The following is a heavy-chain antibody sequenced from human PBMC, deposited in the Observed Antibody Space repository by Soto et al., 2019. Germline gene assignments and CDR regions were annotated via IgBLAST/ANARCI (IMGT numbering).Heavy chain of an antibody. CDR3: ARARGAIFGVVIRNWFDP. D-gene: IGHD3-3*01. J-gene: IGHJ5*02. CDR1: GGSITSSNW. Sequence: QVQLQESGPGLAKPSGTLSLTCAVSGGSITSSNWWSWVRQSPKKGLEWLGEIYHNGSTNYNPSLKSRVTISVDKSKNQFSLGLRSVTAADTAVYYCARARGAIFGVVIRNWFDPWGQGTLVTVSS. V-gene: IGHV4-4*02. CDR2: IYHNGST.